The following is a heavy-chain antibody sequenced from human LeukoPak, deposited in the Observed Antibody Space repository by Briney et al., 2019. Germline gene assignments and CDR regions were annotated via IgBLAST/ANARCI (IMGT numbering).Heavy chain of an antibody. V-gene: IGHV1-8*01. CDR3: ARSGRIAVAGGP. J-gene: IGHJ4*02. D-gene: IGHD6-19*01. Sequence: ATVKVSCKASGYTFTSYDINWVRQATGQGLEWMGWMNPNSGNTGYAQKFQGRVTMTRNTSISTAYMELSSLRSEDTAVYYCARSGRIAVAGGPWGQGTLVTVSS. CDR2: MNPNSGNT. CDR1: GYTFTSYD.